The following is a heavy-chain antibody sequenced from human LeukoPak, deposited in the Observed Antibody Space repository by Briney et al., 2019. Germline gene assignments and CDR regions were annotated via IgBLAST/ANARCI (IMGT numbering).Heavy chain of an antibody. J-gene: IGHJ3*02. CDR3: ARGGALGYCSGGSCYSGVEAFDI. CDR1: GGTFGSYA. Sequence: SVKVSCKASGGTFGSYAISWVRQAAGQGLEWMGGIIPIFGTANYAQKFQGRVTITADKSTSTAYMELSSLRSEDTAVYYCARGGALGYCSGGSCYSGVEAFDIWGQGTMVTVSS. CDR2: IIPIFGTA. D-gene: IGHD2-15*01. V-gene: IGHV1-69*06.